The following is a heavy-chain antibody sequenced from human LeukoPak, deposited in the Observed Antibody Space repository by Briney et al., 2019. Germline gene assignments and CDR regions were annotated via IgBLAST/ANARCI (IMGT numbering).Heavy chain of an antibody. J-gene: IGHJ4*02. Sequence: GASVKVSCKASGGTFSSYTISWVRQAPGQGLEWMGRIIPILGIANYAQKFQGRVTITADESTSTAYMELSSLRSEDTAVYYCARVGCSSTSCYGEFDYWGQGTLVTVSS. D-gene: IGHD2-2*01. CDR2: IIPILGIA. CDR1: GGTFSSYT. CDR3: ARVGCSSTSCYGEFDY. V-gene: IGHV1-69*02.